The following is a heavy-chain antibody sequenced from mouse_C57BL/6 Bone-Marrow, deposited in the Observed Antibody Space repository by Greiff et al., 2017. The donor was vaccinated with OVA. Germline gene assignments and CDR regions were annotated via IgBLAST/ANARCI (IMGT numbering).Heavy chain of an antibody. CDR2: ISSGGSYT. J-gene: IGHJ3*01. Sequence: DVKLVESGGDLVKPGGSLKLSCAASGFTFSSYGMSWVRQTPDKRLEWVATISSGGSYTYYPDSVKGRFTISRDNAKNTLYLQMSSLKSEDTAMYYCARHEVSRRFAYWGQGTLVTVSA. D-gene: IGHD2-14*01. CDR1: GFTFSSYG. CDR3: ARHEVSRRFAY. V-gene: IGHV5-6*02.